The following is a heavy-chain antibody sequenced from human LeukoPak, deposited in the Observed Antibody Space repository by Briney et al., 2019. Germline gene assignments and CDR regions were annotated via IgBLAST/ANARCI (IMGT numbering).Heavy chain of an antibody. CDR1: GFTVSSNY. CDR3: AKAGGGSGYNPLGY. CDR2: ISSGGDST. J-gene: IGHJ4*02. D-gene: IGHD5-24*01. Sequence: PGGSLRLSCAASGFTVSSNYMSWVRQAPGKGLEWVSVISSGGDSTFYADSVKGRFTISRDNSKNTLYLQMNSLRAEDTALYYCAKAGGGSGYNPLGYWGQGTLVTISS. V-gene: IGHV3-53*01.